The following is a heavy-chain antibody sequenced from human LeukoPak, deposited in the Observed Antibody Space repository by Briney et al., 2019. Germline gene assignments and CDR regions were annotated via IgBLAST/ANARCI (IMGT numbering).Heavy chain of an antibody. CDR2: IYYSVST. CDR1: GDSISSSSYF. V-gene: IGHV4-39*07. J-gene: IGHJ4*02. CDR3: ARAGGVGCSGGSCYPNYFDY. D-gene: IGHD2-15*01. Sequence: SETLSLTCNVSGDSISSSSYFWDWIRQTPGKGLEWIATIYYSVSTYYNPSLKSRLSISVDTSKNQFSLKLSSVTAADTAVYYCARAGGVGCSGGSCYPNYFDYWGQGTLVTVSS.